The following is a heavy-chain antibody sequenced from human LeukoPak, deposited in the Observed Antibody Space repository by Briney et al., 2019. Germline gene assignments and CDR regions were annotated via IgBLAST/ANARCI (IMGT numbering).Heavy chain of an antibody. CDR1: GYTFTSYD. J-gene: IGHJ4*02. D-gene: IGHD3-16*01. CDR2: MNPNSGNT. CDR3: ARSSDDYVWGINDY. Sequence: ASVKVSCKASGYTFTSYDINLVRQATGQGLEWMGWMNPNSGNTGYAQKFQGRVTMTRNTSISTAYMELSSLRSEDTAVYYCARSSDDYVWGINDYWGQGTLVTVSS. V-gene: IGHV1-8*01.